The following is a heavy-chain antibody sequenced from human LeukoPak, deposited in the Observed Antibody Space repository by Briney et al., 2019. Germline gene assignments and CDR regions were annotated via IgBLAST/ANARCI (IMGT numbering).Heavy chain of an antibody. Sequence: GASVKVSCKASGYTFTGYYKHWVRQAPGQGLEWMGWINPNSGGTNYAQKFQGRVTMTRDTSISTAYMELSRLRSDDTAVYYCARDRRPYYYDSSGYLDWGQGTLVTVSS. V-gene: IGHV1-2*02. D-gene: IGHD3-22*01. CDR2: INPNSGGT. CDR3: ARDRRPYYYDSSGYLD. J-gene: IGHJ4*02. CDR1: GYTFTGYY.